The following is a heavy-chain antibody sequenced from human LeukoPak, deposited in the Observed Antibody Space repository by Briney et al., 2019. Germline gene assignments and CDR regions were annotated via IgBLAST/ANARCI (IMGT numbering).Heavy chain of an antibody. D-gene: IGHD3-9*01. Sequence: GESLKISCKGSGYSFTSYWIGWVRQMPGKGLEWMGIIYPGDSDTRYSPSFQGQVTIPADKSISTAYQQWSSLKASDTAMYYCARLYDILTGYQGEFDYWGQGTLVTVSS. V-gene: IGHV5-51*01. CDR1: GYSFTSYW. CDR3: ARLYDILTGYQGEFDY. CDR2: IYPGDSDT. J-gene: IGHJ4*02.